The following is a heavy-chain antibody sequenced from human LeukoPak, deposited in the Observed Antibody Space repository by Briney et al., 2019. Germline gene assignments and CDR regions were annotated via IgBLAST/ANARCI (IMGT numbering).Heavy chain of an antibody. CDR2: IYYTGNT. CDR3: ARVGKDDSRGYYRTHLDHFDY. J-gene: IGHJ4*02. CDR1: GGSISSNTYY. Sequence: SETLSLTCSVSGGSISSNTYYWGWIRQPPGKGLEWIGSIYYTGNTYYNPSLKSRVTVSVNTSKSQFSLNLSSVTAADTAVYYCARVGKDDSRGYYRTHLDHFDYWGQGTLVTVSS. D-gene: IGHD3-22*01. V-gene: IGHV4-39*07.